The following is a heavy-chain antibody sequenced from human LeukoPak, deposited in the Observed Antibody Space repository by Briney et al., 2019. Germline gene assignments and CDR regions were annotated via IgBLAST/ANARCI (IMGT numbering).Heavy chain of an antibody. V-gene: IGHV3-66*01. CDR2: MYSGGSK. D-gene: IGHD1-1*01. CDR3: ASSGTASRGAMDV. J-gene: IGHJ6*02. CDR1: GLTVSSKF. Sequence: GGSLRLSCAASGLTVSSKFMTWVRQAPGKGLEWVSAMYSGGSKCYADSGRGGLNICRDNSKKTMLVQRRSRRVEDAAVYYCASSGTASRGAMDVWGQGTTVTVSS.